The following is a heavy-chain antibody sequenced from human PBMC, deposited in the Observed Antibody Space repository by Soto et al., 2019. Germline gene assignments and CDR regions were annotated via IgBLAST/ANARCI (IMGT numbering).Heavy chain of an antibody. J-gene: IGHJ4*02. D-gene: IGHD3-16*01. CDR1: GFSFSTFE. CDR2: IIGGGGTV. CDR3: VGGGLPYFDY. Sequence: EVQVVESGGGLVQPGGSLRLSCAASGFSFSTFEMNWVRQAPGQGLEWLSYIIGGGGTVYYADSVKGRFTISRDNTKNSLYLQMSSLRDEDTGVYFCVGGGLPYFDYWGQGALVTVSS. V-gene: IGHV3-48*03.